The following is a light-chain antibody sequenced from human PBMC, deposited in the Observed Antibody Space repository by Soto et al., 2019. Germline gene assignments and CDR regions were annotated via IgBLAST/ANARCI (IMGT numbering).Light chain of an antibody. V-gene: IGKV3-20*01. Sequence: EIVLTQSPGTLSLSPGERATLSCRASQSVSSSYLAWYQQKPGQAPRLLIYGASSRATGIPDMFSGSGSGTDFTLTISRLEPEDFAVYYWQQYGSSPLYTFGQGTKLEIK. J-gene: IGKJ2*01. CDR2: GAS. CDR3: QQYGSSPLYT. CDR1: QSVSSSY.